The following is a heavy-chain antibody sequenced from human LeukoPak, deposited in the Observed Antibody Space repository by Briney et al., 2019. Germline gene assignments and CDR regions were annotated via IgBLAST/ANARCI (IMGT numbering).Heavy chain of an antibody. J-gene: IGHJ4*02. CDR1: GFTFSSYG. D-gene: IGHD5-18*01. CDR3: ARAPARLRGYSYGSLDY. CDR2: ISYDGSNK. V-gene: IGHV3-30*19. Sequence: GGSLRLSCAASGFTFSSYGMHWVRQAPGKGLEWVAVISYDGSNKYYADSVKGRFTISRDNSKNTLYLQMNSLRAEDTAVYYCARAPARLRGYSYGSLDYWGQGTLVTVSS.